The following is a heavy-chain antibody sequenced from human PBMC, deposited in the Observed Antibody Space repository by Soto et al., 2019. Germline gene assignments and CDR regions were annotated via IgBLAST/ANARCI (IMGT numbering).Heavy chain of an antibody. D-gene: IGHD2-2*01. J-gene: IGHJ3*02. CDR2: INSNGKA. Sequence: PSGTLSLTCTVSGGSLSNYNWNWVRQSAGKGLEWIGRINSNGKAYYNPSLKSRVTMSLDTLNNKVSLRLSSVTAADTAKYYCARERTYQLSGDDALDIWGLGTMVTVSS. CDR1: GGSLSNYN. V-gene: IGHV4-4*07. CDR3: ARERTYQLSGDDALDI.